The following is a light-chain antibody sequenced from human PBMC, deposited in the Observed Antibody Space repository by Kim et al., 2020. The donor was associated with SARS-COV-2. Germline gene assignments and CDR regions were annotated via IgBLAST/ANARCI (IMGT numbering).Light chain of an antibody. CDR3: QAWDSSTAV. Sequence: GSPGQTASMTCSGDKLGDKYACWYQQKPGQSPVLVIYQDSKRPSGIPERFSGSNSGNTATLTISGTQAMDEADYYCQAWDSSTAVFGGGTQLTVL. CDR2: QDS. V-gene: IGLV3-1*01. CDR1: KLGDKY. J-gene: IGLJ3*02.